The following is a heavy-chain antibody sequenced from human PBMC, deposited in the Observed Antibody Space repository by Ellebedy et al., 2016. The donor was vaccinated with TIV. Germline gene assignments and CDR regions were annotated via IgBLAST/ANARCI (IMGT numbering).Heavy chain of an antibody. CDR1: GYSITNGYY. J-gene: IGHJ3*02. Sequence: MPSETLSLTCSVSGYSITNGYYWGWIRQSPKGPEWIASMYHSGSTYINPSLEGRVTISVDTSKNQFSLDLGSVTAADTAVYYCARVRTAVAEAFDIWGQGTMVAVSS. CDR3: ARVRTAVAEAFDI. D-gene: IGHD6-19*01. CDR2: MYHSGST. V-gene: IGHV4-38-2*02.